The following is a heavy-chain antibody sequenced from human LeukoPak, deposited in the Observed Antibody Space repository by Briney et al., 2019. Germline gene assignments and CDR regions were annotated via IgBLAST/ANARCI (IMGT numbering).Heavy chain of an antibody. Sequence: TSETLSLTSTVSGGSISSGDYYWSWIRQPPGKGLEWNGYIYYSGSTYYNPSLKSRVTITVDTSKNQFSLKLSSVTAADTAVYYCARDDSSGYRYGAFDIWGQGTMVTVSS. CDR3: ARDDSSGYRYGAFDI. V-gene: IGHV4-30-4*08. J-gene: IGHJ3*02. CDR1: GGSISSGDYY. D-gene: IGHD3-22*01. CDR2: IYYSGST.